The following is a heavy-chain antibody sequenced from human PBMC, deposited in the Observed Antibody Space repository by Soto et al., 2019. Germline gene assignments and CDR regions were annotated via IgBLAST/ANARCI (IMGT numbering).Heavy chain of an antibody. CDR3: ARDGPPIYS. V-gene: IGHV1-18*01. CDR1: GYTFTSYG. J-gene: IGHJ4*02. Sequence: QVQLVQSGAEVKKPGASVKVSCKASGYTFTSYGISWVRQAPGQGLEWMGWISAHNGNTKYAQKIQGRVTMTTDTSTSSASMALRSLRSDDTAVYYCARDGPPIYSWGQGTLVTVSS. CDR2: ISAHNGNT.